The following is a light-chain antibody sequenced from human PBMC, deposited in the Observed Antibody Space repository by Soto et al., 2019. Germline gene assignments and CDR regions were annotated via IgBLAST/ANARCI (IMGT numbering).Light chain of an antibody. CDR1: QSVSSH. Sequence: EIVLTQSPATLSLSPGERATLSCRASQSVSSHLAWYRQKPGQAPRLLIYGASNRATGIPARFSGSETGTDFALAISSLEPEGVAVYYCQQCSNWPLTCGGGTKVEIK. V-gene: IGKV3-11*01. J-gene: IGKJ4*01. CDR2: GAS. CDR3: QQCSNWPLT.